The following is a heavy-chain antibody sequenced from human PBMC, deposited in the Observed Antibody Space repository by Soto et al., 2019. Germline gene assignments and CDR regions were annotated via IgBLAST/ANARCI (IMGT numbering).Heavy chain of an antibody. Sequence: GASVKVSCKASGYTFTSYYMHWVRQAPGQGLEWMGIINPSGGSTSYAQKFQGRVTMTRDTSTSTVYMELSSLRSEDTAVYYCARAMMLVGGKGLLDYWGQGTLVTVSS. J-gene: IGHJ4*02. V-gene: IGHV1-46*03. CDR1: GYTFTSYY. CDR3: ARAMMLVGGKGLLDY. D-gene: IGHD2-21*02. CDR2: INPSGGST.